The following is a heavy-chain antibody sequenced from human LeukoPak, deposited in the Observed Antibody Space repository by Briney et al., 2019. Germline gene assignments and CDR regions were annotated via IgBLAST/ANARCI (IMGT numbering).Heavy chain of an antibody. D-gene: IGHD2-15*01. CDR1: GGSISSYY. CDR3: ARGRGCSGGSCYSNWFDP. CDR2: IYYSGST. Sequence: SETLSLTCTVSGGSISSYYWSWIRQPPGKGLEWIGYIYYSGSTNYNPSLKSRVTILVDTSKNQFSLKLSSVTAADTAVYYCARGRGCSGGSCYSNWFDPWGQGTLVTVSS. V-gene: IGHV4-59*01. J-gene: IGHJ5*02.